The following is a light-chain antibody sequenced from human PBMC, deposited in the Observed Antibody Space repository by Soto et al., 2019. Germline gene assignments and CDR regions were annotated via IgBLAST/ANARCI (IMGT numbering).Light chain of an antibody. Sequence: QSALTQPPSASGSPGQSVTISCTGTTGDVGAYNYVSWYQQHPGKAPKLLISEVSKRPSGVPDRFSGSKSGNTASLTVSGLQADDEADYYCSSYAGSNNRYVFGTGTKVTVL. CDR3: SSYAGSNNRYV. CDR2: EVS. J-gene: IGLJ1*01. V-gene: IGLV2-8*01. CDR1: TGDVGAYNY.